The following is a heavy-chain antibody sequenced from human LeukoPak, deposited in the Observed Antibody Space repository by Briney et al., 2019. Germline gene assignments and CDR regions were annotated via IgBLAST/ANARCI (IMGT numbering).Heavy chain of an antibody. D-gene: IGHD3-10*01. Sequence: SETLSLTCAVYGGSFSGYYWSWIRQPPGKGLEWIGYIYYTGSTNHNPSLRSRVTMSVDMSKNQFSLKLRSVTAADTAVYYCARVKFYYGSGSSNWFDPWGQGSLVTVSS. V-gene: IGHV4-59*01. CDR2: IYYTGST. J-gene: IGHJ5*02. CDR3: ARVKFYYGSGSSNWFDP. CDR1: GGSFSGYY.